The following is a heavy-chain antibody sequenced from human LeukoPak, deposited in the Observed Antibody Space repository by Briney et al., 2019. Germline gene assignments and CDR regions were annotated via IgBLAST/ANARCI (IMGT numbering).Heavy chain of an antibody. V-gene: IGHV3-74*01. Sequence: GGSLRLSCAASGFIFTNYFMSWVRQAPGKGLVWVSRINSDGSSTSYADSVKGRFTISRDNAKNTLYLQMNSLRAEDTAVYYCARGLVGYGMDVWGQGTTVTVSS. CDR2: INSDGSST. CDR1: GFIFTNYF. J-gene: IGHJ6*02. CDR3: ARGLVGYGMDV. D-gene: IGHD3-16*02.